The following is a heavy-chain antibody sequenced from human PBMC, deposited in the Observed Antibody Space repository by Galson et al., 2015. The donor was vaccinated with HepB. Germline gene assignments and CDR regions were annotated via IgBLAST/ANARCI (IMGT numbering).Heavy chain of an antibody. D-gene: IGHD2-15*01. CDR1: GFTFSSYA. CDR2: ISYDGSNK. V-gene: IGHV3-30*04. Sequence: SLRLSCAASGFTFSSYAMHWVRQAPGKGLEWVAVISYDGSNKYYADSVKGRFTISRDNSKNTLYLQTHSLRAEDTAVYYCARIGGCSGGSCYSFDYWGQGTLVTVSS. CDR3: ARIGGCSGGSCYSFDY. J-gene: IGHJ4*02.